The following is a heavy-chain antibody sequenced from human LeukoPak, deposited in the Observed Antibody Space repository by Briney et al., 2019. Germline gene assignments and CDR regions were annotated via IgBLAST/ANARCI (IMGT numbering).Heavy chain of an antibody. CDR1: GYTFTDYY. Sequence: ASVKVSCKASGYTFTDYYMHWVRQAPGQGLEWMGWINPDSGGTDYAQKFQGRVTMTRDTSIRTAYMELSRLRSDDTAVYYCARGGPDYWGQGTLVTVSP. J-gene: IGHJ4*02. CDR2: INPDSGGT. V-gene: IGHV1-2*02. CDR3: ARGGPDY.